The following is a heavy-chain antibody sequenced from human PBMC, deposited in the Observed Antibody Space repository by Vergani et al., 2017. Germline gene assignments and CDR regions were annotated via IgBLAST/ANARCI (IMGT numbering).Heavy chain of an antibody. V-gene: IGHV4-59*01. CDR2: IYYSGST. D-gene: IGHD5-12*01. CDR3: ARGVRDIVATKGVDYFDY. Sequence: QVQLQESGPGLVKPSETLSLTCTVSGGSISSYYWSWIRQPPGKGLEWIGYIYYSGSTNYNPSLKSRVTISVDTSKNRFSLRLSSVTAADTAVYYCARGVRDIVATKGVDYFDYWGQGTLVTVSS. J-gene: IGHJ4*02. CDR1: GGSISSYY.